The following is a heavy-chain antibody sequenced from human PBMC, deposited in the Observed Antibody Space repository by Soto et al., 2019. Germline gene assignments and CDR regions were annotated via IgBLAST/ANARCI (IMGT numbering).Heavy chain of an antibody. J-gene: IGHJ4*02. CDR3: ARDRGAGYFDY. Sequence: QVPLVESGGGVVQPGRSLRLSCAASGFTFSTFGMHWVRQAPGKGLEWVALIWFDGSNKNYAESVKGRFTISRDNSKNTLYLQMNSLRAEDTAVYYCARDRGAGYFDYWGQGTLVTVSS. CDR2: IWFDGSNK. V-gene: IGHV3-33*01. CDR1: GFTFSTFG.